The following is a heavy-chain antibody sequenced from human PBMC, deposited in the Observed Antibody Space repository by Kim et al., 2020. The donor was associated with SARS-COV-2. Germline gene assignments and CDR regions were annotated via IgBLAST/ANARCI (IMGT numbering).Heavy chain of an antibody. CDR2: IKQDGSEK. J-gene: IGHJ4*02. D-gene: IGHD3-9*01. Sequence: GGSLRLSCAASGFTFSSYWMSWVRQAPGKGLEWVANIKQDGSEKYYVDSVKGRFTISRDNAKNSLYLQMNSLRAEDTAVYYCARDQPGQYDILTGYYVDYWGQGTLVTVSS. CDR3: ARDQPGQYDILTGYYVDY. V-gene: IGHV3-7*03. CDR1: GFTFSSYW.